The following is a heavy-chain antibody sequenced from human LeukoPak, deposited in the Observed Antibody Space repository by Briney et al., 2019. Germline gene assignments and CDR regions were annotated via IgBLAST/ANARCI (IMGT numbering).Heavy chain of an antibody. J-gene: IGHJ3*02. Sequence: PSETLCLTCTVSGGSISSYYWSWIRQPPGKGLEWIGYIYYSGSTNYNPSLKSRVAISVDTSKNQFSLKLSSVTAADTAVYYCARALYDSSGYIPLNAFDIWGQGTMVTVSS. D-gene: IGHD3-22*01. V-gene: IGHV4-59*01. CDR2: IYYSGST. CDR1: GGSISSYY. CDR3: ARALYDSSGYIPLNAFDI.